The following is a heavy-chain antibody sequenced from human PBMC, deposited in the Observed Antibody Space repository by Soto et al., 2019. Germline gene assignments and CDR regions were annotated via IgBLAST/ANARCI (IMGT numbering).Heavy chain of an antibody. CDR2: ISFDGTTE. Sequence: QVQLEESGGGVVQPGTSQRLSCAASGFTFTSYSLHWVRQAPGKGLEWVAAISFDGTTEHYADSAKGRFTISRDNSKNPVYLQMNSLRPEDTAVYHCARVSNHRRILLPYFDIWGQGTLVTVSS. CDR3: ARVSNHRRILLPYFDI. CDR1: GFTFTSYS. D-gene: IGHD3-10*01. V-gene: IGHV3-30-3*01. J-gene: IGHJ4*02.